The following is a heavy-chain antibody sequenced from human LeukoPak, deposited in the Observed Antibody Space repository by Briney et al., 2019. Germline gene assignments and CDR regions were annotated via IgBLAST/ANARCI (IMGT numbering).Heavy chain of an antibody. CDR1: GGSINNYY. Sequence: SSETLSLTCTVSGGSINNYYWSWIRQPAGKGLEWIGSIYYSGSTYYNPSLKSRVTISVDTSKNQFSLKLSSVTAADTAVYYCARHGWQQLVLDWFDPWGQGTLVTVSS. J-gene: IGHJ5*02. CDR3: ARHGWQQLVLDWFDP. D-gene: IGHD6-13*01. CDR2: IYYSGST. V-gene: IGHV4-59*05.